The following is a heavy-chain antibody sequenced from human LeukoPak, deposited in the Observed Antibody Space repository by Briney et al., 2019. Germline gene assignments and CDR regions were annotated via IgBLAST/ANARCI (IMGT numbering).Heavy chain of an antibody. CDR2: INHSGST. Sequence: SEALSLTCAVYGGSFSGYYWSWIRQPPGKGLEWIGEINHSGSTNYNPSLKSRVTISVDTSKNQFSLKLSSVTAADTAVYYCARGPSSGWYSARLFDYWGQGTLVTVSS. CDR1: GGSFSGYY. J-gene: IGHJ4*02. CDR3: ARGPSSGWYSARLFDY. D-gene: IGHD6-19*01. V-gene: IGHV4-34*01.